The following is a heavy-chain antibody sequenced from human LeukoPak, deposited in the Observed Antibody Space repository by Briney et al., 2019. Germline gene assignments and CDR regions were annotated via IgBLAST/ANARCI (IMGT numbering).Heavy chain of an antibody. Sequence: SETLSLTWNVSGDSLTSNFWSWIRQTPGKGPEWIGYVFHSGTTNYSPSLKSRVTISLDTSKKQIYLRLASVTAADTALYYCARRMATVTDAFDIWGRGTMVSVSS. CDR3: ARRMATVTDAFDI. CDR2: VFHSGTT. CDR1: GDSLTSNF. D-gene: IGHD5-24*01. J-gene: IGHJ3*02. V-gene: IGHV4-59*08.